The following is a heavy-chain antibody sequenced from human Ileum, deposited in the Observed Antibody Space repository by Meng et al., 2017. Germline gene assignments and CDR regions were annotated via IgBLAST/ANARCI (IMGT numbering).Heavy chain of an antibody. V-gene: IGHV4-4*02. J-gene: IGHJ4*02. Sequence: QVRLRESGPGLGVPSGTRPLPGVVSGDSLSGSNWWNWVRQPPGKGLEWIGEIFHTGSTNYNPSLKSRVTISADKSKNQFSLNLSSVTAADTAVYYCATNKNKKIDYWGQGTLVTVSS. D-gene: IGHD2/OR15-2a*01. CDR2: IFHTGST. CDR1: GDSLSGSNW. CDR3: ATNKNKKIDY.